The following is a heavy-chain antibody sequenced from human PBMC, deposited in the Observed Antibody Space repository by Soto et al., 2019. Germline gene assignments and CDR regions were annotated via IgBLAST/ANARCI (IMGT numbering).Heavy chain of an antibody. CDR2: IYYSGST. J-gene: IGHJ4*02. D-gene: IGHD1-7*01. CDR1: GGSISSGGYY. V-gene: IGHV4-31*03. Sequence: QVQLQESGPGLVKPSQTLSLTCTVSGGSISSGGYYWSWIRQHPGKGLEWIGYIYYSGSTYYNLSLKSRVTISVDTSKNQFSLKQSSVTAADRAVYYCASNGEDWNYAAYWGQGTLVTVSS. CDR3: ASNGEDWNYAAY.